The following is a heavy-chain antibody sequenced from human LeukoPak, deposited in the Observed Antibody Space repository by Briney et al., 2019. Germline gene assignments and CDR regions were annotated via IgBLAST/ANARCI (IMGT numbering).Heavy chain of an antibody. CDR1: GFXFSSYW. Sequence: PGGSLRLSCGASGFXFSSYWMSWVRQAPGKGLEWVANIKQDGSEKYYVDSVKGRFTISRNNAKNSLYLQMNSLRAEDTAVYYCAGTTSGDFWSGYYPFDYWGQGTLVTVSS. J-gene: IGHJ4*02. CDR3: AGTTSGDFWSGYYPFDY. CDR2: IKQDGSEK. V-gene: IGHV3-7*05. D-gene: IGHD3-3*01.